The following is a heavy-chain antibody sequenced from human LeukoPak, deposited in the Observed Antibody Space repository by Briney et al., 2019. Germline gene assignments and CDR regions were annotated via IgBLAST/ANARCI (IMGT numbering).Heavy chain of an antibody. Sequence: GGSLRLSCAASGFTFSSYSMNWVRQAPGKGLEWVSYISSSSSTIYYADSVKGRFTISRDNAKNSLYLQMNSLRAEDTAVYYCASNLLHYDILTGYRRVYYFDYWGQGTLVTVSS. D-gene: IGHD3-9*01. CDR2: ISSSSSTI. V-gene: IGHV3-48*01. CDR1: GFTFSSYS. J-gene: IGHJ4*02. CDR3: ASNLLHYDILTGYRRVYYFDY.